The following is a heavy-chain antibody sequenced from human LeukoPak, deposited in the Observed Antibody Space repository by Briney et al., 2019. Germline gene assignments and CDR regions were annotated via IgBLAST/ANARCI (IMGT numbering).Heavy chain of an antibody. CDR2: INTNTGNP. CDR1: GYTFTSYA. CDR3: ARDQVTGYSSGGIDY. Sequence: ASVKVSCKASGYTFTSYAMNWVRQAPGQGLEWMGWINTNTGNPTYAQGFTGRFVFSLDTSVSTAYLQISSLKAEDTAVYYCARDQVTGYSSGGIDYWGQGTLVTVSS. D-gene: IGHD6-19*01. V-gene: IGHV7-4-1*02. J-gene: IGHJ4*02.